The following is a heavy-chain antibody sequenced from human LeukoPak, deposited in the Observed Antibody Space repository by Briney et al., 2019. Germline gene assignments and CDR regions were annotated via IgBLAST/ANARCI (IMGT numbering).Heavy chain of an antibody. CDR2: IYHGGST. CDR3: ASQSGY. J-gene: IGHJ4*02. V-gene: IGHV3-66*04. Sequence: GGSLRLSCAVSGFTVSSNYMTWVRQAPGKGLEWVSIIYHGGSTYYADSVKGRFTISRDNSKNTLYLQMNSLRAEDTAVYYCASQSGYWGQGTLVTVSS. CDR1: GFTVSSNY.